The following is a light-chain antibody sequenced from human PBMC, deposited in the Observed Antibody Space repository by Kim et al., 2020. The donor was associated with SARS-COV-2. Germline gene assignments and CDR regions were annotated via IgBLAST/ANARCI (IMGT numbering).Light chain of an antibody. CDR3: ATWDGSLSGVV. Sequence: QSVLTQPPSTSVTPGQRVTLSCSGTNSNIGNNPVNWYQQLPGTAPKLLIYLDNRRPSGIPVRFSGSRSGTSASLAISGLQSEDEATYYCATWDGSLSGVVFGGGTQLTVL. V-gene: IGLV1-44*01. J-gene: IGLJ3*02. CDR1: NSNIGNNP. CDR2: LDN.